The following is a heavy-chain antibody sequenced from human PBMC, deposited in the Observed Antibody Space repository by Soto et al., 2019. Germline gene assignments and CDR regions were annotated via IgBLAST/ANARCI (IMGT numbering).Heavy chain of an antibody. CDR3: ARHHGPTTSENWFDP. CDR2: ISTYSGDT. D-gene: IGHD5-12*01. CDR1: GYTFFTYD. Sequence: QVHLVQSGVEVKTPGASVKVSCQASGYTFFTYDISWVRQAPGQGLDRMGRISTYSGDTKYAQKFQGRVTMTTDTSTTTAYLELRSLRSDDTAVYYCARHHGPTTSENWFDPWGQGTLVTVSS. J-gene: IGHJ5*02. V-gene: IGHV1-18*01.